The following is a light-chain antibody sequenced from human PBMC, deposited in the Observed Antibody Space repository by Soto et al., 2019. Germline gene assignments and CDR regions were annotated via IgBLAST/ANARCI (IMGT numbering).Light chain of an antibody. J-gene: IGKJ4*01. CDR2: VAS. CDR1: ETVSNNY. V-gene: IGKV3-20*01. CDR3: QQYSNSPLT. Sequence: EVVLTQSPGSLSLSPGERATLSCRASETVSNNYLAWYQQKPGQAPRLLIFVASSRATGIPDRFRGSGSGTDSTLTITRLEPEDFAVYYCQQYSNSPLTFGGGTKVDIK.